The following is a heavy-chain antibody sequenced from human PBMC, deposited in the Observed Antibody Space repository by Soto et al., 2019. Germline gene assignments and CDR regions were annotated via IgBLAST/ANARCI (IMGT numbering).Heavy chain of an antibody. J-gene: IGHJ6*02. V-gene: IGHV3-30-3*01. CDR3: ARARHYDFWSGEYGMDV. CDR1: GFTFSSYA. Sequence: GGSLRLSCAASGFTFSSYAMHWVRQAPGKGLEWVAVISYDGSNKYYADSVKGRFTISRDNSKNTLYLQMNSLRAEDTAVYYCARARHYDFWSGEYGMDVWAQGTTVTVSS. CDR2: ISYDGSNK. D-gene: IGHD3-3*01.